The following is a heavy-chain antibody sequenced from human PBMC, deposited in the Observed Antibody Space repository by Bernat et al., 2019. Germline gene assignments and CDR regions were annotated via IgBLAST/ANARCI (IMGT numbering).Heavy chain of an antibody. CDR2: IRSKTYGGTT. D-gene: IGHD6-6*01. J-gene: IGHJ4*02. Sequence: EVQLVESGGGLVQPGRSLRLSCTASGFTFGDYAMSWFRQAPGKGLEWVGFIRSKTYGGTTEYAASVKGRFTISRDDSKSIAYLQMNSLKTEDTAVYYCTRSPPTAARPDYWGQGTLVTVSS. V-gene: IGHV3-49*03. CDR3: TRSPPTAARPDY. CDR1: GFTFGDYA.